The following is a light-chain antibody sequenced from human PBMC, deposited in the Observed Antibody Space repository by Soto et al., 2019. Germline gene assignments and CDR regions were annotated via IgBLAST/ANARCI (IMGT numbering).Light chain of an antibody. Sequence: EIVLTQSPGTLSLSPGERATLSCRASQSVNSNYLAWYQRKPGQAPRLLIYGASNRASDIPNRFSASGTGTDFTLPITGLEAEGVAVYYYQQSDSTPPTFGQGTKVEVK. CDR2: GAS. V-gene: IGKV3-20*01. CDR3: QQSDSTPPT. J-gene: IGKJ1*01. CDR1: QSVNSNY.